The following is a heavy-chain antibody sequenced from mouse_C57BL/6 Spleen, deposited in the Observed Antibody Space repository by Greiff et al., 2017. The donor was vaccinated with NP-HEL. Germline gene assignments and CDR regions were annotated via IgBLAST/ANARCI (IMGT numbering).Heavy chain of an antibody. Sequence: QVQLQQPGAELVKPGASVKLSCKASGYTFTSYWMHWVKQRPGRGLEWIGRIDPNSGGPKYTEKFKCKATLTVDKPSSAAYMQLSSLTSEDSAVDWRDYWDDDYWGQGTTLTVSS. CDR3: DYWDDDY. D-gene: IGHD2-13*01. J-gene: IGHJ2*01. CDR2: IDPNSGGP. V-gene: IGHV1-72*01. CDR1: GYTFTSYW.